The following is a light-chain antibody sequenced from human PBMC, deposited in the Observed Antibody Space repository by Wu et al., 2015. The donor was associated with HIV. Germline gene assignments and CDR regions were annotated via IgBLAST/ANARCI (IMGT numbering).Light chain of an antibody. CDR1: RVSPPLT. CDR2: GAS. CDR3: QQYGRSPTT. J-gene: IGKJ1*01. Sequence: RATLLLAGPVRVSPPLTYSWYQQKAGPRLPSLLIYGASRGPTGIPDRFSGSESGTDFTLTISRLEPEDSAMYYCQQYGRSPTTFGQGTKVEIK. V-gene: IGKV3-20*01.